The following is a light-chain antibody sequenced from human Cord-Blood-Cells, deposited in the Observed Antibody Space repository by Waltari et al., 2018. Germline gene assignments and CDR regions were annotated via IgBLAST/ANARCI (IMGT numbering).Light chain of an antibody. J-gene: IGLJ1*01. CDR3: QSYDSSLSGYV. CDR1: SSNLGAGHD. V-gene: IGLV1-40*01. CDR2: GNS. Sequence: QSVLTQPPSVSGAPGQRVTISCTGSSSNLGAGHDPPWYQQLPGTAPKLLIYGNSNRPSGVPDRFSGSKSGTSASLAITGLQAEDEADYYCQSYDSSLSGYVFGTGTKVTVL.